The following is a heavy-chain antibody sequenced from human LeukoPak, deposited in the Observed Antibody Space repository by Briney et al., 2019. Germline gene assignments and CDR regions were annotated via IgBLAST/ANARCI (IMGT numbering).Heavy chain of an antibody. CDR3: VRQMPTPRYCDY. D-gene: IGHD5-24*01. Sequence: GGSLRLSCAASGFTFSSYEMNWVRQAPGKGLERVSYISSSGNTLYYADSVKGRFTISRDNAKNSLYLQMNSLRAEDTAVYYCVRQMPTPRYCDYWGQGTLVTVSS. CDR2: ISSSGNTL. J-gene: IGHJ4*02. CDR1: GFTFSSYE. V-gene: IGHV3-48*03.